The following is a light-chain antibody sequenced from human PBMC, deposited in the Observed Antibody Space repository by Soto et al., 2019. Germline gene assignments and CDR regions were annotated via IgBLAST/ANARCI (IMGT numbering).Light chain of an antibody. CDR1: ISNIGTNY. CDR2: RDN. CDR3: AAWDDTVRSYV. V-gene: IGLV1-47*01. Sequence: QSVLTQPPSVSGTPGQRVTISCSGGISNIGTNYVHWFQQLPGTAPKVLSNRDNQRPSGVPDRFSGSKSGTSASLAISGLRSEDEAEYYCAAWDDTVRSYVFGTGTKLTDL. J-gene: IGLJ1*01.